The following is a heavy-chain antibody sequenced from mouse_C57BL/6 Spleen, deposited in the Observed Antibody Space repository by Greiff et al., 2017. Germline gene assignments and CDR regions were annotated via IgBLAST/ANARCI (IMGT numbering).Heavy chain of an antibody. CDR3: ARKRTTVVADWYFDV. J-gene: IGHJ1*03. D-gene: IGHD1-1*01. CDR1: GYSFTGYY. V-gene: IGHV1-42*01. Sequence: EVQLQQSGPELVKPGASVTISCKASGYSFTGYYMNWVKQSPEKSLEWIGEINPSTGGTTSNQKLYAKATLTVDKSSSTAYMQLKGLTSEDSAVYYCARKRTTVVADWYFDVGGTGTTVTVSS. CDR2: INPSTGGT.